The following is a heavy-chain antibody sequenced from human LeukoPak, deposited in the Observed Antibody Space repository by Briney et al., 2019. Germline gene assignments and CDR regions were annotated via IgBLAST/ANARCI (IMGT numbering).Heavy chain of an antibody. D-gene: IGHD3-22*01. CDR1: GFTFSDYY. J-gene: IGHJ4*02. CDR3: AKGYYDSSGYPFDY. CDR2: ISFSGSTI. Sequence: GGSLRLSCAASGFTFSDYYMSWIRQAPGKGLEWVSYISFSGSTIYYADSVKGRFTISRDNSKNTLYLQMNSLRAEDTAVYYCAKGYYDSSGYPFDYWGQGTLVTVSS. V-gene: IGHV3-11*01.